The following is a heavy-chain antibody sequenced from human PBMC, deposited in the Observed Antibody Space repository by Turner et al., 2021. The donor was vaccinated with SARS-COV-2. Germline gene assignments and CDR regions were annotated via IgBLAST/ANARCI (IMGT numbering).Heavy chain of an antibody. J-gene: IGHJ4*02. Sequence: QVQLVGSGAGVVQPGRSLRLSCAASGFTFSSYGMHWVRQAPGKGLEWVAVISYDGSNKYCSDSVKGRFTISRDNSKNTLYLQMNSLRAEDTAVYYCAKGIGDYIDYWGQGTLVTVSS. CDR3: AKGIGDYIDY. CDR2: ISYDGSNK. D-gene: IGHD4-17*01. V-gene: IGHV3-30*18. CDR1: GFTFSSYG.